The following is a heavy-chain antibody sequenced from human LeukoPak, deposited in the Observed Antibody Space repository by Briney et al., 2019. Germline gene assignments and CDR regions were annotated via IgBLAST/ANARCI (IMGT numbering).Heavy chain of an antibody. V-gene: IGHV3-23*01. CDR3: AKQSAGSAAWYSLHYDF. D-gene: IGHD6-13*01. Sequence: GGSLRFSCAASGFTLSSYAMTWVRQASGRGLEWVSSVDGGGGGTYYADSVKGRFTISRDSSKDTLYLQMNGLRAEDTAVYFCAKQSAGSAAWYSLHYDFWGQGTLVTVST. CDR1: GFTLSSYA. CDR2: VDGGGGGT. J-gene: IGHJ4*02.